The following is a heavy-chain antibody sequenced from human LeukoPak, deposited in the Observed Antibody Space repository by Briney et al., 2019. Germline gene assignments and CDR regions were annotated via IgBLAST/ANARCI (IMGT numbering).Heavy chain of an antibody. D-gene: IGHD3-22*01. CDR1: GYTFTSYH. Sequence: ASVKVSCKASGYTFTSYHMHWVRQAPGQGLEWMGWINPNSGGTNYAQKFQGRVTMTRDTSISTAYMELSRLRSDDTAVYYCARASSRAYYDSSGYSTEGPYYFDYWGQGTLVTVSS. J-gene: IGHJ4*02. CDR2: INPNSGGT. CDR3: ARASSRAYYDSSGYSTEGPYYFDY. V-gene: IGHV1-2*02.